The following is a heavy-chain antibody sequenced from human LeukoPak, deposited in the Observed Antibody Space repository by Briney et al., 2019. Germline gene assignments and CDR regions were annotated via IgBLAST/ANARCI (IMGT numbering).Heavy chain of an antibody. CDR1: GGSISSGGYY. CDR2: IYYSGST. V-gene: IGHV4-31*03. D-gene: IGHD1-14*01. Sequence: SETLSLTCTVSGGSISSGGYYWSGIRQHPGKGLECIGYIYYSGSTYYNPSLKSRVTISGDRSKNQFSLKLSSVTAADTAVYYCAREAGHTGWFDPWGQGTLVTVSS. CDR3: AREAGHTGWFDP. J-gene: IGHJ5*02.